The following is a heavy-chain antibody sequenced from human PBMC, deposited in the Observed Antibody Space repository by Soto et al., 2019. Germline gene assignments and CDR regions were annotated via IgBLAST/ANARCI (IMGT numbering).Heavy chain of an antibody. J-gene: IGHJ5*02. Sequence: QVRLVESGGGVVQPGMSLRLSCTASGFSFSSYAMYWFRQPPGKGLEGVAVISHDGINKHYADSVKGRVTVSRDNSNHSLDLQLNSLRGEDTAMYYCARDMYSSDYFVKWFEPWGQGTLVTVSS. D-gene: IGHD6-19*01. CDR2: ISHDGINK. CDR3: ARDMYSSDYFVKWFEP. CDR1: GFSFSSYA. V-gene: IGHV3-30-3*01.